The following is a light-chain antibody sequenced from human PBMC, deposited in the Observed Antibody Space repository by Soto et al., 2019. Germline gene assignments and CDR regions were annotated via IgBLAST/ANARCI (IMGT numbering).Light chain of an antibody. CDR1: QTIANKY. CDR3: QQYGTSPWT. CDR2: DAS. Sequence: LTQSPGTLSLSPGARATLSCRASQTIANKYLTWYQQKPGQAPRVLMYDASTRATGIPERFSGSGSGTDFTLTISRLEPEDFELYYCQQYGTSPWTFGQGTKVDIK. V-gene: IGKV3-20*01. J-gene: IGKJ1*01.